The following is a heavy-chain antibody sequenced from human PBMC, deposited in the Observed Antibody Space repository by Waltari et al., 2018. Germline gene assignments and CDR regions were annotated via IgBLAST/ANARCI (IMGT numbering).Heavy chain of an antibody. CDR2: INSDGSST. D-gene: IGHD5-12*01. V-gene: IGHV3-74*01. J-gene: IGHJ4*02. Sequence: EVQLVESGGGLVQPGGSLRLSCAASGFTFSRYWMHWVRQAPGKGLVWVSPINSDGSSTSYADSVKGRFTISRDNAKNTLYLQMNSLRAEDTAVYYCARSGYGALDYWGQGTLVTVSS. CDR3: ARSGYGALDY. CDR1: GFTFSRYW.